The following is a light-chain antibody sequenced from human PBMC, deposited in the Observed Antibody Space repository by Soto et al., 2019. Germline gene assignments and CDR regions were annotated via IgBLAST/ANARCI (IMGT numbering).Light chain of an antibody. Sequence: QSALTQPASVSGSPGQSITISCTGTSSDVGGYNYVSWYQHHPGKAPKLIIYDVTNRPSGVSNPFSGSKSGNTASLTISGLQPEDEADYYCSSYTTSNNFYFVFGGGTKLTVL. J-gene: IGLJ3*02. CDR1: SSDVGGYNY. CDR3: SSYTTSNNFYFV. V-gene: IGLV2-14*03. CDR2: DVT.